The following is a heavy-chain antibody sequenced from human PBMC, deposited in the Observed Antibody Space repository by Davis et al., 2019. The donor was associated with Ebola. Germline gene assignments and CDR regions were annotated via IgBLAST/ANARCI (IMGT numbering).Heavy chain of an antibody. CDR2: MSYDGNNK. CDR1: GFSFSYYA. J-gene: IGHJ4*02. D-gene: IGHD6-6*01. Sequence: GESLKISCAASGFSFSYYAMHWVRQAPGKGLEWVAVMSYDGNNKHYADSVKGRFTISRDNSKNTLYLQMNSLRAEETAVYYCARWMYSSSFGADYWGQGTLVTVSS. V-gene: IGHV3-30-3*01. CDR3: ARWMYSSSFGADY.